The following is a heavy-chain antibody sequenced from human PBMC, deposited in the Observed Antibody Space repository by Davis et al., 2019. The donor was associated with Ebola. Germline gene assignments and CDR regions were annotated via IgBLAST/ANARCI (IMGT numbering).Heavy chain of an antibody. CDR3: ARKTHFDY. V-gene: IGHV3-30*04. CDR2: ISYDGSNK. CDR1: GFTFRSYA. Sequence: LKISCAASGFTFRSYAMSWVRQAPGKGLEWVAVISYDGSNKYYADSVKGRFTISRDNSKNTLYLQMNSLRAEDTAVYYCARKTHFDYWGQGTLVTVSS. J-gene: IGHJ4*02.